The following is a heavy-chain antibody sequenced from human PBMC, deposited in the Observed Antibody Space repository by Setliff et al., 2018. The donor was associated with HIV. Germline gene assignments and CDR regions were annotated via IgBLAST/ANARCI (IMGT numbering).Heavy chain of an antibody. CDR3: ATYAGNGGGKGY. J-gene: IGHJ4*02. CDR1: GGSFSGYY. CDR2: INHSGST. Sequence: SETLSLTCAVYGGSFSGYYWSWIRQPPGKGLEWIGEINHSGSTNYNPSLKSRVTILVDTSKNQFSLKLSSVTAADTAVYYCATYAGNGGGKGYWGQGTLVTVSS. D-gene: IGHD2-21*01. V-gene: IGHV4-34*01.